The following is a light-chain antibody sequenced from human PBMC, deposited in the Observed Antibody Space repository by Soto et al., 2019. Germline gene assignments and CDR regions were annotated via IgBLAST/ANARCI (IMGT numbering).Light chain of an antibody. V-gene: IGLV2-23*02. CDR1: SSDVGSHNF. J-gene: IGLJ3*02. CDR3: CSYAGNATWV. CDR2: EVT. Sequence: QSVLTQPASVSGSPGQSITISCTGTSSDVGSHNFVSWYQQRPGKAPKLMIFEVTKRPSGVSSRFSASKSGNTASLTISGVRAEDEADYYCCSYAGNATWVFGGGTKLTVL.